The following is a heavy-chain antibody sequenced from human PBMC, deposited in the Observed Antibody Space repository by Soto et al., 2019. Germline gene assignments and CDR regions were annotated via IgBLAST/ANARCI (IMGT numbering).Heavy chain of an antibody. CDR2: ISGSGGST. Sequence: GGSLRLSCSASGFTFSSYEMNWVRQAPGKGLEWVSAISGSGGSTYHADSVKGRFTISRDNTQNTLFLQMNSLRTEDTAVYYCSKDVGPLFCGQGTLVTVSS. V-gene: IGHV3-23*01. D-gene: IGHD2-21*01. CDR1: GFTFSSYE. CDR3: SKDVGPLF. J-gene: IGHJ1*01.